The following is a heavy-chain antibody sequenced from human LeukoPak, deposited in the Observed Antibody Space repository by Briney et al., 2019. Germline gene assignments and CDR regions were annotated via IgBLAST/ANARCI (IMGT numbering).Heavy chain of an antibody. CDR2: INTNTGNP. CDR1: GYTFTSYA. Sequence: ASVKVSCKASGYTFTSYAMNWVRQAPGQGLEWMGWINTNTGNPTYAQGFTGRFVFSLDTSVSTAYLQWSSLKASDTAMYYCARLKHPELILRFLEWLGTIDYWGQGTLVTVSS. CDR3: ARLKHPELILRFLEWLGTIDY. V-gene: IGHV7-4-1*02. J-gene: IGHJ4*02. D-gene: IGHD3-3*01.